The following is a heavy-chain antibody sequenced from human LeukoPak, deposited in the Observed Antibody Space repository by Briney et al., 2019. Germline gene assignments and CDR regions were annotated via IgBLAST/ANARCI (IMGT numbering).Heavy chain of an antibody. Sequence: GGSLRLSCAASGFTFSSYWMSWVRQAPGKGLEWVANIKQDGSEKYYVVSVEGRFTISRDNAKNSLFLQMNSLRAEDTAVYYCAKDRSDNNTWYAGSHWGQGTLVTVSS. J-gene: IGHJ4*02. V-gene: IGHV3-7*01. CDR3: AKDRSDNNTWYAGSH. CDR2: IKQDGSEK. CDR1: GFTFSSYW. D-gene: IGHD2-8*01.